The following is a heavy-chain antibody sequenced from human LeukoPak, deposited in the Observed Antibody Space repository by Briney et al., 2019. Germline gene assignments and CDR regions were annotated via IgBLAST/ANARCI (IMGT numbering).Heavy chain of an antibody. Sequence: GASLQISCKASGSSFTTYWIGWVRQLPEKGLEWMGIIDPSDSDTRYTPSFQGQVTISADKSLATAYLQWNSLRASDTALYYCARQTAMGRSGDYWGQGTLVTVSS. CDR3: ARQTAMGRSGDY. V-gene: IGHV5-51*01. CDR2: IDPSDSDT. CDR1: GSSFTTYW. D-gene: IGHD5-18*01. J-gene: IGHJ4*02.